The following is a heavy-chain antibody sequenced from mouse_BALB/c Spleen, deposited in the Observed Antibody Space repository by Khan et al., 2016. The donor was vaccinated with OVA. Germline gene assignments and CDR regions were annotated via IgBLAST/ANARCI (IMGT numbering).Heavy chain of an antibody. J-gene: IGHJ3*01. Sequence: EVQLQESGGDLVKPGGSLKLSCAASGFTFSTYGMSWVRQTPDKRLEWVATISTGGSYTYYPDSVKERFTFSRDNAKNTLYLQMNSLKSEETAMFYCERLAYYHDSEGFAYWGQGTLVTVSA. CDR3: ERLAYYHDSEGFAY. V-gene: IGHV5-6*01. D-gene: IGHD1-1*01. CDR2: ISTGGSYT. CDR1: GFTFSTYG.